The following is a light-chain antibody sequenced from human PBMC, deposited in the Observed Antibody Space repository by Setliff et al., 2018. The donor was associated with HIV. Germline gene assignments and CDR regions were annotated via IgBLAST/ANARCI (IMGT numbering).Light chain of an antibody. Sequence: QSVLTQPASVSGSPGQSITISCTGTSSDVGGYNYVSWYQQHPGKAPKVMIYEVSNRPSGVSNRFSGSKSGNTASLTISGPQAEDEADYHCTSYTSSYTLVFGTGTKVTVL. CDR3: TSYTSSYTLV. CDR2: EVS. J-gene: IGLJ1*01. V-gene: IGLV2-14*01. CDR1: SSDVGGYNY.